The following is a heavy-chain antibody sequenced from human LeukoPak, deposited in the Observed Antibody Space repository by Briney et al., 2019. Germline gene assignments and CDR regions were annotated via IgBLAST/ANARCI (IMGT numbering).Heavy chain of an antibody. CDR2: IYPGGSNG. CDR3: ARGVRGATTHVYWFDP. D-gene: IGHD1-26*01. Sequence: GESLKISCRCSGFDFTAYGIAWVRQMPGKGLEWMGNIYPGGSNGRYSPSFQGQVTMSADKSISTAYLQWSSLKASDTAMYYCARGVRGATTHVYWFDPWGQGTLVTVSS. J-gene: IGHJ5*02. V-gene: IGHV5-51*01. CDR1: GFDFTAYG.